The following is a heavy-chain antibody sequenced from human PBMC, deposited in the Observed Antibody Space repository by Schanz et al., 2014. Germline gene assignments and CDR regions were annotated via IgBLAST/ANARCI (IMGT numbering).Heavy chain of an antibody. CDR3: ARSGSSNWYFFDY. Sequence: QVQLVQSGAEMKKPGASVKVSCKASGYTFTSDSMHWVRQAPGQGLEWMGWINGYNGHTLYAQKFQGRVTITRDTLASTAYMEVSSLRSEDTAVYYCARSGSSNWYFFDYWGQGTLVTVSS. J-gene: IGHJ4*02. CDR1: GYTFTSDS. D-gene: IGHD6-13*01. CDR2: INGYNGHT. V-gene: IGHV1-3*01.